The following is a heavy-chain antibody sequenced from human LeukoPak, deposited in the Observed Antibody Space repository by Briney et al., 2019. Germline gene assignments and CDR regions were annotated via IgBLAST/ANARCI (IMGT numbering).Heavy chain of an antibody. V-gene: IGHV3-23*01. Sequence: GGTLRLSCAASGFTFSSYGMSWVRQAPGKGLEWVSAISGSGGSTYYADSVKGRFTISRDNSKNMLYLQMNSLRAEDTAVYYCAKPGTYYDILTGYYSISTGAFDIWGQGTMVTVSS. J-gene: IGHJ3*02. CDR1: GFTFSSYG. CDR2: ISGSGGST. D-gene: IGHD3-9*01. CDR3: AKPGTYYDILTGYYSISTGAFDI.